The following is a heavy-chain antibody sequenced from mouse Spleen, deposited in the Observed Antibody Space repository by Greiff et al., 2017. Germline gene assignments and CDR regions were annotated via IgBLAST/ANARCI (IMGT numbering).Heavy chain of an antibody. Sequence: VQLQQSGAELVRPGASVKLSCTASGFNIKDDYMHWVKQRPEQGLEWIGWIDPENGDTEYASKFQGKATITADTSSNTAYLQLSSLTSEDTAVYYCTTWRDGSSYYWYFDVWGTGTTVTVSS. CDR1: GFNIKDDY. CDR3: TTWRDGSSYYWYFDV. CDR2: IDPENGDT. V-gene: IGHV14-4*01. J-gene: IGHJ1*03. D-gene: IGHD1-1*01.